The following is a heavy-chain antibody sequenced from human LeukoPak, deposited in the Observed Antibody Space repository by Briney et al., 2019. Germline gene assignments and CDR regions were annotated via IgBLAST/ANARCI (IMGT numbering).Heavy chain of an antibody. V-gene: IGHV3-30-3*01. CDR2: ISYDGSNK. D-gene: IGHD5-12*01. J-gene: IGHJ4*02. CDR3: ARAKLSGYDVVDY. Sequence: GRSLRLSCAASGFTFSSYAMHWVRQAPGKGLEWVAVISYDGSNKYYADSVKGRFTISRDNAKNSLYLQMNSLRAEDTAVYYCARAKLSGYDVVDYWGQGTLVTVSS. CDR1: GFTFSSYA.